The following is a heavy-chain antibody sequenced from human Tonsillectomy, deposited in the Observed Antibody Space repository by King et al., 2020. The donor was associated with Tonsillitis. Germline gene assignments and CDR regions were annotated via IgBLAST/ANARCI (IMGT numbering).Heavy chain of an antibody. J-gene: IGHJ4*02. CDR3: ARSMGAYNLSQPSDY. V-gene: IGHV2-70*11. Sequence: RVNLQESGPALVKPTQTLTLTCTFSGFSLTTSGLCVNWIRQPPGKALEWLALIDWDDATYYNITLGPRLTISKDTSKNQVVLTMTTMDPVDTATYYCARSMGAYNLSQPSDYWGQGTLVTVSS. CDR1: GFSLTTSGLC. CDR2: IDWDDAT. D-gene: IGHD1-1*01.